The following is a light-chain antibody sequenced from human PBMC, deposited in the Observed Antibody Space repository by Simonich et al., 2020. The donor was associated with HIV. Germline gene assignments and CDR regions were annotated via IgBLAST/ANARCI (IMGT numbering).Light chain of an antibody. Sequence: AIRMTQSPSSLSASTGDRVTITCRASQGISSYLAWYQQKPGKAPKLLIYAASTLQSGVPSRFSGSGSGPDFTLTISSLQSEDFATYYCQQYYVYPLAFGGGTKVEIK. CDR2: AAS. J-gene: IGKJ4*01. V-gene: IGKV1-8*01. CDR3: QQYYVYPLA. CDR1: QGISSY.